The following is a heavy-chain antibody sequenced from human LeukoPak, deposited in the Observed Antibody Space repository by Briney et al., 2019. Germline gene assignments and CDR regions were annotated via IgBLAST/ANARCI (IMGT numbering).Heavy chain of an antibody. J-gene: IGHJ4*02. CDR1: GYIFTSHG. D-gene: IGHD5-18*01. CDR2: ISTYNGNT. CDR3: ARDYIGSDYGYGGPRGGPFDY. V-gene: IGHV1-18*01. Sequence: GASVKVSCKASGYIFTSHGINWVRQAPGQGLEWMGYISTYNGNTNYAQKYQGRVTMTTDTSTSTAYMEWRSLRSDDTAVYYCARDYIGSDYGYGGPRGGPFDYWGQGTLVTVSS.